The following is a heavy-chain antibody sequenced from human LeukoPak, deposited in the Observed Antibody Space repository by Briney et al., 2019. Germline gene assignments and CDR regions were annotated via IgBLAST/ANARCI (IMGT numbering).Heavy chain of an antibody. V-gene: IGHV4-59*08. CDR2: IYNGGTP. CDR3: ARLRSVGATCYFDH. Sequence: SETLSLTCSVSGNSISTSYWSWVRQPPGKGLEWIAYIYNGGTPNYNPSLKSRVTILLDTSKNQFSLRLSSVTAADTAVYYCARLRSVGATCYFDHWGLGTLVTVSS. CDR1: GNSISTSY. D-gene: IGHD1-26*01. J-gene: IGHJ4*02.